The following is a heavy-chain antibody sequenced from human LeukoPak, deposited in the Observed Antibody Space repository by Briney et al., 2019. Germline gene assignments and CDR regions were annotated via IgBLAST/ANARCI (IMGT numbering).Heavy chain of an antibody. D-gene: IGHD6-19*01. V-gene: IGHV1-69*06. CDR2: IIPIFGTA. CDR3: AKRRIAVADYFDY. Sequence: SVKVSCKASGGTFSSYAISWVRQAPGQGLEWMGGIIPIFGTANYAQRFQGRVTITADKSTSTAYMELSSLRSEDTAVYYCAKRRIAVADYFDYWGQGTLVTVSS. CDR1: GGTFSSYA. J-gene: IGHJ4*02.